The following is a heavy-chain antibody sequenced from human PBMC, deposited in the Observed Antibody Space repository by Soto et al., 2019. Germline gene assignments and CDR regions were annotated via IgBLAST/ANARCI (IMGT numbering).Heavy chain of an antibody. CDR2: IYSGGST. Sequence: EVQLVESGGGLVQPGGSLRLSCAASGFTVSSNYMSWVRQAPGKGLEWVSVIYSGGSTYYADSVKGRFTISRDNSKNTLYLQIISLRAEYTAVYYCGKDFDYWGQGTLVTVSS. V-gene: IGHV3-66*01. D-gene: IGHD2-15*01. CDR3: GKDFDY. J-gene: IGHJ4*02. CDR1: GFTVSSNY.